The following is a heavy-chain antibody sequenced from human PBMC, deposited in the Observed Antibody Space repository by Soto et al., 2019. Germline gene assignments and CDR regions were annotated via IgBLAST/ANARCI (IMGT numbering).Heavy chain of an antibody. CDR3: VRRVSVNYDY. CDR1: GFTFSSYD. J-gene: IGHJ4*01. Sequence: EVQLAESGGGMVQPGGSLRLSCVASGFTFSSYDMHWVRQAPGKGLEYVSSISSNGGTTYYGNSVKGRFTISRDNSKNTLYLQMGSLRAEDMAVYYCVRRVSVNYDYWCHGTLVTVSS. V-gene: IGHV3-64*01. CDR2: ISSNGGTT. D-gene: IGHD1-7*01.